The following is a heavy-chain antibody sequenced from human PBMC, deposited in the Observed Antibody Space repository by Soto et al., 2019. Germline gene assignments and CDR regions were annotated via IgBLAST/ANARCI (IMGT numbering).Heavy chain of an antibody. Sequence: SGPTLVNPTQTLTLTCTFSGFSLSTSGVGVGWIRQPPGKALEWLALIYWDDDKRYIPSLKSRLTITKDTSKNQVVLTMTNMDPVDTATYYCAHMVKGPSGDFWSGYPYYFDYWGQGTLVTVSS. V-gene: IGHV2-5*02. CDR2: IYWDDDK. D-gene: IGHD3-3*01. J-gene: IGHJ4*02. CDR1: GFSLSTSGVG. CDR3: AHMVKGPSGDFWSGYPYYFDY.